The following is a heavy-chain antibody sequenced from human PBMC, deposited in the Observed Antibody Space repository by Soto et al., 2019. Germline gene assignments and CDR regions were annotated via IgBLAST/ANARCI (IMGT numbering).Heavy chain of an antibody. V-gene: IGHV4-34*01. CDR1: GGSFSGYY. J-gene: IGHJ5*02. CDR2: INHSGST. Sequence: NPSETLSLTCAVYGGSFSGYYWSWIRQPPGKGLEWIGEINHSGSTNYNPSLKSRVTISVDTSKNQFSLKLSSVTAAATAVYYCARGPRLSGYYLNWFDPWGQGTLVTVSS. D-gene: IGHD3-22*01. CDR3: ARGPRLSGYYLNWFDP.